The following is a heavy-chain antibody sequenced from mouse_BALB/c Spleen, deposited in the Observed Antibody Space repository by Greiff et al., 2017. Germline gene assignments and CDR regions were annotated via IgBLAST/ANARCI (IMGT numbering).Heavy chain of an antibody. CDR1: GYSITSGYY. D-gene: IGHD1-2*01. V-gene: IGHV3-6*02. Sequence: DVKLQESGPGLVKPSQSLSLTCSVTGYSITSGYYWNWIRQFPGNKLEWMGYISYDGSNNYNPSLKNRISITRDTSKNQFFLKLNSVTTEDTATYYCARGNYYGFYWGQGTSVTVSS. CDR2: ISYDGSN. CDR3: ARGNYYGFY. J-gene: IGHJ4*01.